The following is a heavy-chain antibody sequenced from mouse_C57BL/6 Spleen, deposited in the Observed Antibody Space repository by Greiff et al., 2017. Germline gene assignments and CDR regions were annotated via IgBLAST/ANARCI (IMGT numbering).Heavy chain of an antibody. CDR2: IDPSDSYT. CDR1: GYTFTSYW. D-gene: IGHD1-1*01. Sequence: VQLQQPGAELVMPGASVKLSCKASGYTFTSYWMHWVKQRPGQGLEWIGEIDPSDSYTNYNQKFKGKSTLTVDKSSSTAYMQLSSLTSEDSAVYYCARGGYYYGSSSYFDYWGQGTTLTVSS. CDR3: ARGGYYYGSSSYFDY. J-gene: IGHJ2*01. V-gene: IGHV1-69*01.